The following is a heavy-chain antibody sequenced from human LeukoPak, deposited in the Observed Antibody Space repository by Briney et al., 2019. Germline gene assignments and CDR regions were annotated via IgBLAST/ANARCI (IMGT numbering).Heavy chain of an antibody. Sequence: ASVKVSCKASGGTFSSYAISWVRQAPGQGLEWMGGIIPIFGTANYAQKFQGRVTITADASTSTAYMELSSLRSEDTAVYYCARVSDSGGLRLGELSLYYWGQGTLVTVSS. CDR1: GGTFSSYA. CDR3: ARVSDSGGLRLGELSLYY. D-gene: IGHD3-16*02. J-gene: IGHJ4*02. V-gene: IGHV1-69*13. CDR2: IIPIFGTA.